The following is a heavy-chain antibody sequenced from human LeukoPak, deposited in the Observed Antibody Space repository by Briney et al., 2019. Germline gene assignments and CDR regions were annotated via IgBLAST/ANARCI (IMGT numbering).Heavy chain of an antibody. Sequence: SETLSLTCTVSGGSISSSSYYWGWIRQPPGKGLEWIGSIYYSGSTYYNPSLKSRVTISVDTSKNQFSLRLSSVTAADTAVYYCARHGYYYYYMDVWGKGTTVTISS. CDR1: GGSISSSSYY. CDR3: ARHGYYYYYMDV. V-gene: IGHV4-39*01. CDR2: IYYSGST. J-gene: IGHJ6*03.